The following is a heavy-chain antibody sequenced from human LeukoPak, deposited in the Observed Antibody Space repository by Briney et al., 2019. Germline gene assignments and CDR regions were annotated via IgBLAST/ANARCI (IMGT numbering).Heavy chain of an antibody. V-gene: IGHV3-30-3*01. CDR3: AREGYYGSGSPPSLYFDY. D-gene: IGHD3-10*01. Sequence: QPGGSLRLSCAASGFTFRNYVIHWVRQAPRKGLDWVAVTPSDLNVKLYADSVKGRFTISRDNSRSTLYLQMNSLRPEDTAIYYCAREGYYGSGSPPSLYFDYWGRGTLVTVSS. CDR1: GFTFRNYV. J-gene: IGHJ4*02. CDR2: TPSDLNVK.